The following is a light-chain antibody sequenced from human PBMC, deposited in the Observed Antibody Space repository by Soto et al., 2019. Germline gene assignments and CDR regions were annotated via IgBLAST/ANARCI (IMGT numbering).Light chain of an antibody. Sequence: SFSPGASANTSWSASQSVRTTDLAWYQQKPGQAPRVLIYGTYIRATGIPDRFSGSGSGTAFTLTISSLQAEDVAVYYCQQYYSTPWTFGQGTKVDIK. CDR1: QSVRTTD. CDR2: GTY. J-gene: IGKJ1*01. CDR3: QQYYSTPWT. V-gene: IGKV3D-7*01.